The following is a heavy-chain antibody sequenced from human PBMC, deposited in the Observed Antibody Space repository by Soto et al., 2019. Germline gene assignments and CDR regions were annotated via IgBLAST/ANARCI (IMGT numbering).Heavy chain of an antibody. J-gene: IGHJ6*03. CDR1: DGSISGLY. V-gene: IGHV4-59*08. Sequence: QVQLQESGPGLVRPSETLSLTCSVSDGSISGLYWTWVRQPPGKGLEWIGWIYSSGTTNYNPSLKRRVTISVDTSKTHFSLKLSSVTSADTAIYHCARLRNPYFMDAWGKGTTVAVSS. CDR2: IYSSGTT. D-gene: IGHD1-1*01. CDR3: ARLRNPYFMDA.